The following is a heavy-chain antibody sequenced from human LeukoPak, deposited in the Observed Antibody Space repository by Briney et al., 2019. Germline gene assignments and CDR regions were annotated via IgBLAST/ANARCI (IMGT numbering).Heavy chain of an antibody. V-gene: IGHV1-2*02. Sequence: ASVKVSCKASGYTFTSYYMHWVRQATGQELEWMGWIKPNSGGTNYHGRVTMTRDTSISTAYMELSRLRSDDTAVYYCARDRYYASSGYYLDAFDIWGQGTMVTVSS. D-gene: IGHD3-22*01. J-gene: IGHJ3*02. CDR1: GYTFTSYY. CDR2: IKPNSGGT. CDR3: ARDRYYASSGYYLDAFDI.